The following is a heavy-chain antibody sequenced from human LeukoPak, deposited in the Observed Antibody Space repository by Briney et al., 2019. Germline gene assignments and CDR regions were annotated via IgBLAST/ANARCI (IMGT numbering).Heavy chain of an antibody. CDR2: IYYSGST. Sequence: SGTLSLTCTVSGDSISNYYWSWIRQPPGKGLEWIGYIYYSGSTNYNPSLKSRATISLDTSKNQFSLKLNSVTAADTAVYYCARQGGDVYKLFDYWGQGTLVTVSS. CDR3: ARQGGDVYKLFDY. J-gene: IGHJ4*02. CDR1: GDSISNYY. V-gene: IGHV4-59*08. D-gene: IGHD5-24*01.